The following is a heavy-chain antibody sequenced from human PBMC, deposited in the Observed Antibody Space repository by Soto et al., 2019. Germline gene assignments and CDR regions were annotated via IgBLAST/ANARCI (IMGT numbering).Heavy chain of an antibody. V-gene: IGHV4-61*01. D-gene: IGHD2-2*01. J-gene: IGHJ4*02. CDR2: IYYTGST. Sequence: SETLSITCTVSGCSVHSDKHNWSWIRQPPGKGLEWIGYIYYTGSTNYNPSLKSRVTISLDTSRNQFSLKLSSVTAADTAVFYCAREYANSPEAFDFWGQGALVTV. CDR1: GCSVHSDKHN. CDR3: AREYANSPEAFDF.